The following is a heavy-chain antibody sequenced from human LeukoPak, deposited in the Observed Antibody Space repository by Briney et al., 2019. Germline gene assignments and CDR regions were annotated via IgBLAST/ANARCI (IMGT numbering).Heavy chain of an antibody. J-gene: IGHJ4*02. Sequence: GGSLRLSCAASGFTFSSNYMHWVRQAQGKGLVWVSRINIDGSDTTYADFVKGRFTIPRDNAKNTLYLEMNSLRAEDTAVYYCARALRSPGDSGLDYWGQGALVTVSS. CDR3: ARALRSPGDSGLDY. D-gene: IGHD3-10*01. CDR1: GFTFSSNY. CDR2: INIDGSDT. V-gene: IGHV3-74*03.